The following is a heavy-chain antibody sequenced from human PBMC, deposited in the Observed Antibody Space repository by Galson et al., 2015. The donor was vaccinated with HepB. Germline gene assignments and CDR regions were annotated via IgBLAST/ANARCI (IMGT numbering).Heavy chain of an antibody. J-gene: IGHJ6*03. CDR1: GYTFLMYG. Sequence: SVKVSCKASGYTFLMYGFSWVRQAPGLGLEWMGWISTYNGNTTYAQKFQGRVILTTDTSTSTAYMELRSLKSDDTAVYYCARNPPTNSNSGYHYYYMDVWGKGTTVTVSS. CDR2: ISTYNGNT. D-gene: IGHD6-6*01. CDR3: ARNPPTNSNSGYHYYYMDV. V-gene: IGHV1-18*01.